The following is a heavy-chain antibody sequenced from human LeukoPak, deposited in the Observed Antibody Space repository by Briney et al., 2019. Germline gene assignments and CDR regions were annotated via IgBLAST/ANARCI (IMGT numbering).Heavy chain of an antibody. CDR3: AKDRISGQGGAARILDY. D-gene: IGHD6-6*01. J-gene: IGHJ4*02. V-gene: IGHV3-23*01. CDR1: DSNIGTYA. CDR2: MSGGGLST. Sequence: HTGGSLRLSCGAPDSNIGTYAVTWVRQLPGKGLEWVSGMSGGGLSTYYARSVKGRSTISRDTYKNTFYLEMNSLGADDTALYYCAKDRISGQGGAARILDYWGQGILVTVSS.